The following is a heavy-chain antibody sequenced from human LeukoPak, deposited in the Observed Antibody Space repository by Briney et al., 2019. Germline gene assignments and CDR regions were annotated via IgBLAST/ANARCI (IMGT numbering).Heavy chain of an antibody. CDR1: GFTFSSYW. CDR3: ARDHVAGGSGSYYHSP. Sequence: GGSLRLSCAASGFTFSSYWMSWVRQAPGKGLEWVANIKQDGSEKYYVDSVKGRITISRDNAKNSLYLQMNSLRAEDTAVYYCARDHVAGGSGSYYHSPWGQGTLVTVSS. D-gene: IGHD3-10*01. CDR2: IKQDGSEK. J-gene: IGHJ5*02. V-gene: IGHV3-7*03.